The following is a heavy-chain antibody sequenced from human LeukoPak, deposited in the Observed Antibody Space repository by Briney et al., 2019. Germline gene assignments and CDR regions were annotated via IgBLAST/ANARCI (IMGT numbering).Heavy chain of an antibody. CDR1: GGTFSNYA. D-gene: IGHD4-11*01. V-gene: IGHV1-69*04. Sequence: SVKVSCKASGGTFSNYAISWVRQAPGQGLEWMGRIIPMLGIANYAQKFQGRVTITADKSTSTAYMELSSLRSEDTAVYYCARDQEAVTTDYFYYGMDVWGQGTALTVSS. J-gene: IGHJ6*02. CDR3: ARDQEAVTTDYFYYGMDV. CDR2: IIPMLGIA.